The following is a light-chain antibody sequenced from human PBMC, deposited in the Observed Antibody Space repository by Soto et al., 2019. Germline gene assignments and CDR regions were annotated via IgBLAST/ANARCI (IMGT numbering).Light chain of an antibody. V-gene: IGKV3-20*01. CDR2: GAS. CDR3: QQYGSSGT. CDR1: QSVTSNF. Sequence: ENVLTQSPGTLSLSPGEGATLSCRASQSVTSNFLAWYQQKPGQAPRLLIYGASNRATGIPDRFSGSGSGTDFTLTISRLEPEDFAVYYCQQYGSSGTFGQGTKVDIK. J-gene: IGKJ1*01.